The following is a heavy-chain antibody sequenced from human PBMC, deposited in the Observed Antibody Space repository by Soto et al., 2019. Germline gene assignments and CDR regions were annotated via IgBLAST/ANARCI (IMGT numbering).Heavy chain of an antibody. Sequence: QVQLQESGPGLVKPSQTLSLTCTVSGGSISSGGYYWSWIRQHPGKGLEWIGYIYYSGSTYYNPSLKSRVTISVDTPKNQFSLKLSSVTAADTAVYYCARVEGAGTTRWFDPWGQGTLVTVSS. D-gene: IGHD1-7*01. V-gene: IGHV4-31*03. CDR2: IYYSGST. J-gene: IGHJ5*02. CDR1: GGSISSGGYY. CDR3: ARVEGAGTTRWFDP.